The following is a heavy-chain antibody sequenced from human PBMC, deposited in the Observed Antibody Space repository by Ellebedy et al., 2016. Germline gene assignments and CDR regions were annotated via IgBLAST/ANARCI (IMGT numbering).Heavy chain of an antibody. CDR2: IKQDGSEK. CDR1: GFPFSNYW. D-gene: IGHD2-21*02. Sequence: GESLKISCAASGFPFSNYWMSWVRQAPGKGLEWVANIKQDGSEKYYVDSVKGRFTISRDNAKNSLYLQLNSLRAEDTAVYYCAREIVVVTDIFADDAFDIWGQGTMVTVSS. V-gene: IGHV3-7*01. J-gene: IGHJ3*02. CDR3: AREIVVVTDIFADDAFDI.